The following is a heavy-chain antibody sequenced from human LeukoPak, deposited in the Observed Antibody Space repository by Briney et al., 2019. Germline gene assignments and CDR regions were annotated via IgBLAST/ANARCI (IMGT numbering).Heavy chain of an antibody. Sequence: SQTLSLTCAISGDSVSSNSAAWNWIRQSPWRGLEWRERTYYRSKWYNDYAVSVKSRITINPDTSKNQFSPQLNSVTPEDTAVYYCARRYCSGGSCYIDYWGQGTLVTVSS. CDR1: GDSVSSNSAA. V-gene: IGHV6-1*01. CDR3: ARRYCSGGSCYIDY. CDR2: TYYRSKWYN. J-gene: IGHJ4*02. D-gene: IGHD2-15*01.